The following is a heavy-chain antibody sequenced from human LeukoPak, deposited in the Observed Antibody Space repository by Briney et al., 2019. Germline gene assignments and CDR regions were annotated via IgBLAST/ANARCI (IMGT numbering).Heavy chain of an antibody. CDR1: GDSVSSGSYY. V-gene: IGHV4-61*01. D-gene: IGHD3-22*01. CDR3: ASDSSGAPLGY. J-gene: IGHJ4*02. CDR2: LCYSSSN. Sequence: SATVSLTCTVSGDSVSSGSYYWSWIRPPPGKGLEWIGYLCYSSSNYYNPSTKSRVTISVDASKNKFSLKLRFVTAADTAVYYCASDSSGAPLGYWGQGTLVTVS.